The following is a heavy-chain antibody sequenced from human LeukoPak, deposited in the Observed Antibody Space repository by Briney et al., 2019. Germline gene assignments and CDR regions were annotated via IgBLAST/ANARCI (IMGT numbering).Heavy chain of an antibody. CDR3: ARVRNDYKPRDPFDY. CDR2: INPSGGST. CDR1: GYTFTNYY. V-gene: IGHV1-46*01. Sequence: ASVKVSCKASGYTFTNYYIHWVRQAPGQGLECMGIINPSGGSTSYAQKLQGRVTMTTDTPTSTAYMELRTLRSDDTAVYYCARVRNDYKPRDPFDYWGQGTLVTVSS. J-gene: IGHJ4*02. D-gene: IGHD4-11*01.